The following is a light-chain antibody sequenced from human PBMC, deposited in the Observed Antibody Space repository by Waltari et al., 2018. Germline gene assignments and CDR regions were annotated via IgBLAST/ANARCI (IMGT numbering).Light chain of an antibody. V-gene: IGKV3-20*01. CDR2: DAS. J-gene: IGKJ1*01. CDR1: QSVSRT. CDR3: QKYGTHPAT. Sequence: EIVLTQSPGTLSLSPGERATLSCRASQSVSRTLAWYQQKAGQAPRLPIYDASSRATDIPDRFSGSGSGTDFSLTISRLEPEDFAVYYCQKYGTHPATFGQGTRVEIK.